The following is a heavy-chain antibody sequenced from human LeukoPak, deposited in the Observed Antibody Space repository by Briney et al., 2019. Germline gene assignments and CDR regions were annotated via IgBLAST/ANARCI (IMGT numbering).Heavy chain of an antibody. J-gene: IGHJ6*02. CDR1: GFTFSSYA. V-gene: IGHV3-23*01. D-gene: IGHD3-16*01. CDR2: TSGSGGST. Sequence: GGSLRLSCAASGFTFSSYAMSWVRQAPGKGLEWVSATSGSGGSTYYADSVKGRFTISRDNSKNTLYLQMNSLRAEDTAVYYCAKDWGFGFYHYGMDVWGQGTTVTVSS. CDR3: AKDWGFGFYHYGMDV.